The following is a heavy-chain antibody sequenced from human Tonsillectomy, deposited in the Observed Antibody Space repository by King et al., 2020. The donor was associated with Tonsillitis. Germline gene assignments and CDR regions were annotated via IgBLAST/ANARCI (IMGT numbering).Heavy chain of an antibody. CDR3: VSGLVQTYSDFWSGYSHFDY. J-gene: IGHJ4*02. D-gene: IGHD3-3*01. Sequence: VQLVESGGNLVQPGGSLRLSCAASGFTFRTYWMSWVRQAPGKGLEWVASIKEDGSEKYYVDSVKGRFTISRDNAKNSGYLQMNSLRVADTAVYYCVSGLVQTYSDFWSGYSHFDYWGQGTLVTVSS. CDR1: GFTFRTYW. CDR2: IKEDGSEK. V-gene: IGHV3-7*03.